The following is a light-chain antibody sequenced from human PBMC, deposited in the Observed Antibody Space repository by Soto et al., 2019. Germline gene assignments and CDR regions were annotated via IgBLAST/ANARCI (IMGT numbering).Light chain of an antibody. Sequence: QMTPSPAAVSASAGDRGAITVRAGQGISTYLAWYQQKPGEAPKLLIYDASSLESGVPSRFSGSGSGADFTLTISSLQPEDSATYYCQQDHSFPTFGQGTKVDIK. CDR2: DAS. CDR3: QQDHSFPT. J-gene: IGKJ1*01. CDR1: QGISTY. V-gene: IGKV1-12*01.